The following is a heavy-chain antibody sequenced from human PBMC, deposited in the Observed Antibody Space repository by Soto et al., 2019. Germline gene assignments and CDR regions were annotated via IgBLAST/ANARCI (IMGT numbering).Heavy chain of an antibody. CDR3: ASGRRYMGIFGVAVGGYDY. Sequence: SDTLSITGVGYCRVFSGYCRSGNHSATVNWLEWIGEINHSGSTNYNPSLKSRVTISVDTSKTQFSLKLSSVTAADTAVYYCASGRRYMGIFGVAVGGYDYWDQGTLVTVSS. V-gene: IGHV4-34*01. CDR1: CRVFSGYC. CDR2: INHSGST. D-gene: IGHD3-3*02. J-gene: IGHJ4*02.